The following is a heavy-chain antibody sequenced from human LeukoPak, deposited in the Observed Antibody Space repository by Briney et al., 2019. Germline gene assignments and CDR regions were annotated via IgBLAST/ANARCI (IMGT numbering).Heavy chain of an antibody. J-gene: IGHJ4*02. Sequence: WASVKVSCKASGYTFTSYGISWVRQAPGQGLEWMGWISAYNGNTNYAQRLQGRVTMTTDTSTSTACMELRSLRSDDTAVYYCARDPSPITIFGVVIISLDYWGQGTLVTVSS. V-gene: IGHV1-18*01. CDR3: ARDPSPITIFGVVIISLDY. D-gene: IGHD3-3*01. CDR1: GYTFTSYG. CDR2: ISAYNGNT.